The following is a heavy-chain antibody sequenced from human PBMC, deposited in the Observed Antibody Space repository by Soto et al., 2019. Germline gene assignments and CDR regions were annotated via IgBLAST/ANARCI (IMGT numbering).Heavy chain of an antibody. CDR1: GGSISSYY. D-gene: IGHD4-17*01. CDR3: ARGDYASAWYFDL. J-gene: IGHJ2*01. CDR2: IYYSGST. Sequence: QVQLQESGPGLVKPSETLSLTCTVSGGSISSYYWNWIRQPPGKGLEWIGYIYYSGSTNYNPSLKSQVTISVDTSQNQSSLKLTSVTAADTAVYYCARGDYASAWYFDLWGRGTLVTVSS. V-gene: IGHV4-59*01.